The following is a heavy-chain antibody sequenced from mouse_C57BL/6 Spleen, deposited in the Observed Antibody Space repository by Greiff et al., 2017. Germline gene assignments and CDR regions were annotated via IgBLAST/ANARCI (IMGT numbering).Heavy chain of an antibody. J-gene: IGHJ4*01. CDR1: GYTFTSYW. Sequence: QVQLQRPGTELVKPGASVKLSCKASGYTFTSYWMHWVKQRPGQGLEWIGNINPSNGGTNYNEKFKSKATLTVDKSSSTAYMQLSSLTSEDSAVYYCARQGAVVAYYYAMDYWGQGTSVTVSS. V-gene: IGHV1-53*01. CDR3: ARQGAVVAYYYAMDY. D-gene: IGHD1-1*01. CDR2: INPSNGGT.